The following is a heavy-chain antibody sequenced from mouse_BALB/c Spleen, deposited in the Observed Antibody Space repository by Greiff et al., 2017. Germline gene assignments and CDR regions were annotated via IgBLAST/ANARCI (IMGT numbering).Heavy chain of an antibody. V-gene: IGHV1-5*01. J-gene: IGHJ3*01. CDR1: GYTFTSYW. Sequence: VQLQQSGTVLARPGASVKMSCKASGYTFTSYWMHWVKQRPGQGLEWIGAIYPGNSDTSYNQKFKGKAKLTAVTSTSTAYMELSSLTNEDSAVYYCTRTPPDYDYDGGFAYWGQGTLVTVSA. D-gene: IGHD2-4*01. CDR3: TRTPPDYDYDGGFAY. CDR2: IYPGNSDT.